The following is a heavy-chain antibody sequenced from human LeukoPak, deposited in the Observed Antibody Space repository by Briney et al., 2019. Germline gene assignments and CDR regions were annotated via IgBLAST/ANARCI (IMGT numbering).Heavy chain of an antibody. CDR2: IGTSGNTI. J-gene: IGHJ4*02. CDR3: ARDQWLDY. Sequence: GGSLRLSCAASGFTFSGYIMNWVRQAPGKGLEWVSFIGTSGNTIYYADSVKGRFTVSRDNAKNSLYLQMNSLRAEDTAVYYCARDQWLDYWGRGTLVTVPS. V-gene: IGHV3-48*01. CDR1: GFTFSGYI. D-gene: IGHD6-19*01.